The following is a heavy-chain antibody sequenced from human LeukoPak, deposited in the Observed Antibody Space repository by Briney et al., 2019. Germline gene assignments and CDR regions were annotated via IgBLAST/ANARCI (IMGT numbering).Heavy chain of an antibody. V-gene: IGHV4-39*07. CDR1: GGSIRSSSYY. D-gene: IGHD4-23*01. CDR2: IYYSGST. CDR3: ARDPTVVTPEAVDI. Sequence: NPSETLSPTCIVSGGSIRSSSYYWGWIRQPPGKGLEWIGSIYYSGSTYYNPSLKSRVTISVDTSKNQFSLKLRSVTAADTAVYYCARDPTVVTPEAVDIWGQGTKVTVSS. J-gene: IGHJ3*02.